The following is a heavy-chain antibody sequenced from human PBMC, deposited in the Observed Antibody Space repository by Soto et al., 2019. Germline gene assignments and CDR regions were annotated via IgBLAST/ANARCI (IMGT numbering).Heavy chain of an antibody. CDR2: IDPGTSYS. Sequence: GESLKISCQGSGYSFNTYWISWVRQVPGKGLEWIGRIDPGTSYSNYSPSFEGHVTISVDKSKSTAFLQWSSLKASDTAMYYCARHPTLHESRVWSGFDPWGQGTLVTVSS. CDR1: GYSFNTYW. D-gene: IGHD3-3*01. V-gene: IGHV5-10-1*01. CDR3: ARHPTLHESRVWSGFDP. J-gene: IGHJ5*02.